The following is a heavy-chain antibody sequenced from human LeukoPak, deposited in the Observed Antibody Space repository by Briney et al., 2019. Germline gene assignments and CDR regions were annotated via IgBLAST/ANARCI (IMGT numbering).Heavy chain of an antibody. CDR2: ISGSGGST. CDR3: AKIGLYSSSWYYPI. Sequence: PGVSLRLSCAASGFTFSSYAMSWVRQARGKGLEWVSAISGSGGSTYYADSVKGRVTISRDNSKNTLYLQMNSLRAEDTAVYYCAKIGLYSSSWYYPIWGQGTMVTVSS. J-gene: IGHJ3*02. V-gene: IGHV3-23*01. CDR1: GFTFSSYA. D-gene: IGHD6-13*01.